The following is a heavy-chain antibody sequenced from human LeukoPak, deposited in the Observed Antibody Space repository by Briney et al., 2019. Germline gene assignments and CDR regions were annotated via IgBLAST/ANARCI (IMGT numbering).Heavy chain of an antibody. CDR3: ASQYYYDSSGYYYVGCFDP. CDR2: IIPIFGTA. CDR1: GGTFSSYA. V-gene: IGHV1-69*05. D-gene: IGHD3-22*01. Sequence: SVKVSCKASGGTFSSYATSWVRQAPGQGLEWMGGIIPIFGTANYAQKFQGRVTITTDESTSTAYMELSSLRSEDTAVYYCASQYYYDSSGYYYVGCFDPWGQGTLVTVSS. J-gene: IGHJ5*02.